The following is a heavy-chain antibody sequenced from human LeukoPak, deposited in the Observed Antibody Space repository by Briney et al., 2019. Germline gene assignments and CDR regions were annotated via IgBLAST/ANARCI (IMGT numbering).Heavy chain of an antibody. CDR3: ARPRLEYCSGGSCFEAFDI. J-gene: IGHJ3*02. CDR1: GFPFSSYA. Sequence: GGSLRLSCAASGFPFSSYAKIWVRHARGRGREWVSAIIGSGSTTYYADSGKRRFTISRDNSKNTLFLQMNSLTAEETAIYSCARPRLEYCSGGSCFEAFDIWGQGTMVTVSS. CDR2: IIGSGSTT. V-gene: IGHV3-23*01. D-gene: IGHD2-15*01.